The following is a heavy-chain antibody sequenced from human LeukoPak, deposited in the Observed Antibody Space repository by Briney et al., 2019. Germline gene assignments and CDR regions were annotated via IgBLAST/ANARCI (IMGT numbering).Heavy chain of an antibody. Sequence: KASETLSLTCSVSDGSIRTYYWSWIRQSPGQGLEWIGNIYYRGDISYNPSLKSRVIISIDTSKNQFSLRVTSLTAADTAVYYCATNKDWAEADWGQGTLVIVSS. CDR2: IYYRGDI. V-gene: IGHV4-59*03. J-gene: IGHJ4*02. CDR3: ATNKDWAEAD. D-gene: IGHD3/OR15-3a*01. CDR1: DGSIRTYY.